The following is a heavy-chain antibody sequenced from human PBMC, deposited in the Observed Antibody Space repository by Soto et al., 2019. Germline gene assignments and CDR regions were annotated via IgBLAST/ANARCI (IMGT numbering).Heavy chain of an antibody. CDR1: GGTFSSYA. Sequence: GASVKVSCKASGGTFSSYAISWVRQAPGQGLEWMGGIIPIFGTANYAQKFQGRVTITADESTSTAYMELSSLRSDDTAVYYCARGGILRDYYYYYGMDVWGQGTTVTVS. J-gene: IGHJ6*02. CDR2: IIPIFGTA. CDR3: ARGGILRDYYYYYGMDV. V-gene: IGHV1-69*13.